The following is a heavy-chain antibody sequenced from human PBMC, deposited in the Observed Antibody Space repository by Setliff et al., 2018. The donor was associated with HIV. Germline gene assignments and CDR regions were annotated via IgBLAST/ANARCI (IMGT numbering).Heavy chain of an antibody. D-gene: IGHD6-19*01. J-gene: IGHJ4*02. CDR3: ARHTIGVATWSDGFDF. CDR1: GGSISSHY. V-gene: IGHV4-59*11. CDR2: VYYSGDT. Sequence: SETLSLTCTVSGGSISSHYWTWSRQSPGKGLEWIGSVYYSGDTDYNPSLKSRVSTSVDTSKNQFSLKLSSVTAADTAVYYCARHTIGVATWSDGFDFWGQGRLVTVSS.